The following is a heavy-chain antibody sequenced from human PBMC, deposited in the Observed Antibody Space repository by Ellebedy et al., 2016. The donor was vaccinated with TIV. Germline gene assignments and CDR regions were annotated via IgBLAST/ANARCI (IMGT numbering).Heavy chain of an antibody. D-gene: IGHD3-10*01. J-gene: IGHJ5*02. Sequence: GESLKISCAASGFTFSSYSMNWVRQAPGKGLEWVSYISSSSSTIYYADSVKGRFTISRDNAKNSLYLQMNSLRAEDTAVYYCARSPDRVWFDPWGQGTLVTVSS. CDR3: ARSPDRVWFDP. CDR1: GFTFSSYS. CDR2: ISSSSSTI. V-gene: IGHV3-48*01.